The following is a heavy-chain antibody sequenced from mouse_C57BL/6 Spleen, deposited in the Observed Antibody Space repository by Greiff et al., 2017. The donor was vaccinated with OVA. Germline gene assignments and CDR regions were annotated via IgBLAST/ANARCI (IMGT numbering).Heavy chain of an antibody. J-gene: IGHJ2*01. CDR3: ARDGGYYFDY. CDR2: ISYSGST. CDR1: GYSITSGYD. D-gene: IGHD1-1*02. Sequence: VKLVESGPGMVKPSQTLSLTCTVTGYSITSGYDWHWIRHFPGNKLEWMGYISYSGSTNYNPSLKSRISITHDTSKNHFFLKLNSVTTEDTATYYCARDGGYYFDYWGQGTTLTVSS. V-gene: IGHV3-1*01.